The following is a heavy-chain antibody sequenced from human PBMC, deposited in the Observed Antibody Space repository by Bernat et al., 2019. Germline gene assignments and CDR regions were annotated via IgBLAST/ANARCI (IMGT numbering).Heavy chain of an antibody. CDR2: IYYSGST. Sequence: QVQLQESGPGLVKPSETLSLTCTVSGGSISSYYWSWIRQPPGKGLEWIGYIYYSGSTNYNPALKSRVTISVDTSKNQFSLKLSSVTAADTAVYYCARAHSVGVALDIWGQGTMVTVSS. V-gene: IGHV4-59*01. J-gene: IGHJ3*02. CDR1: GGSISSYY. CDR3: ARAHSVGVALDI. D-gene: IGHD3-16*01.